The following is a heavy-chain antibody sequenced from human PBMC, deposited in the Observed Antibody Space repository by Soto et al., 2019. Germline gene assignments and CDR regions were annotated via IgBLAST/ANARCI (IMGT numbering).Heavy chain of an antibody. Sequence: GESLKISCKGSGYSFTSYWIGWVRQMPGKGLEWMGIIYPGDSDTRYSPSFQGQVTISADKSISTAYLQWSSLKASDTAMYYCARPNYYDSSGYLLDDFDIWGQGTMVTVSS. D-gene: IGHD3-22*01. CDR2: IYPGDSDT. CDR3: ARPNYYDSSGYLLDDFDI. J-gene: IGHJ3*02. CDR1: GYSFTSYW. V-gene: IGHV5-51*01.